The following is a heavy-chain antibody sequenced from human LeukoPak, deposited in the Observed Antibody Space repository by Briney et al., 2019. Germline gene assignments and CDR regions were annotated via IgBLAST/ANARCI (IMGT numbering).Heavy chain of an antibody. J-gene: IGHJ4*02. Sequence: GGSLRLSCVASGFSFSSYWMAWVRQAPGKGPEWVASIKQDGSEKFYADSVKGRFTISKDNAQNSLYLRMNSLSGEDTAVYYCAREDHSNYEYWGQGTSVTVSS. D-gene: IGHD4-11*01. CDR2: IKQDGSEK. V-gene: IGHV3-7*01. CDR1: GFSFSSYW. CDR3: AREDHSNYEY.